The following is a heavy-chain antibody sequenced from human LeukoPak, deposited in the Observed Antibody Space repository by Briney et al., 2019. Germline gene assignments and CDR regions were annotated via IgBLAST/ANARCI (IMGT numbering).Heavy chain of an antibody. Sequence: SETLSLTCAVYGGSFSGYYWSSIRQPPGKGLEWIGEVNHSGSTNYNPSLKSRVTISVDTSKNQFSLKLSSVTAADTAVYYCARIVAGKFYWGQGTRVTVSS. CDR2: VNHSGST. CDR1: GGSFSGYY. V-gene: IGHV4-34*01. D-gene: IGHD6-19*01. J-gene: IGHJ4*02. CDR3: ARIVAGKFY.